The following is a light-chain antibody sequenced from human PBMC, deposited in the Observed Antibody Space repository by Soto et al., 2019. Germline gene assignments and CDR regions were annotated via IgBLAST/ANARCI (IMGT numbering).Light chain of an antibody. CDR2: VAS. Sequence: DIQMTQSPSSLSASVGDRVTITCRASQNIINYLNWYQQKPGKAPQLLIYVASRLESGVPSRFSGSGSGTDFTLTISSLQPEDFATYYCQQSYYAPITFGQGTRLDI. V-gene: IGKV1-39*01. CDR1: QNIINY. J-gene: IGKJ5*01. CDR3: QQSYYAPIT.